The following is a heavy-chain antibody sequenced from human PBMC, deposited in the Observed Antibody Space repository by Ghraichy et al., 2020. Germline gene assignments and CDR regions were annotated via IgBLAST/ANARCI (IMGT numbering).Heavy chain of an antibody. V-gene: IGHV3-33*01. CDR2: IWYDGSNK. CDR1: GFTFSSYG. Sequence: GGSLRLSCAASGFTFSSYGMHWVRQAPGKGLEWVAVIWYDGSNKYYADSVKGRFTISRDNSKNTLYLQMNSLRAEDTAVYYCARVGAAAGTSADYWGQGTLVTVSS. CDR3: ARVGAAAGTSADY. J-gene: IGHJ4*02. D-gene: IGHD6-13*01.